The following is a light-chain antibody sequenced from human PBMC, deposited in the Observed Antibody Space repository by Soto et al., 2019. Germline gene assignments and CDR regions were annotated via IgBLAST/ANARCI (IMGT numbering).Light chain of an antibody. CDR1: SSNIGAGYD. J-gene: IGLJ1*01. V-gene: IGLV1-40*01. CDR3: QSYDSSLSGYV. Sequence: QAVVTQPPSVSVAPGQRATISCTGSSSNIGAGYDVHWYQQLPGTAPKLLIYGNSNRPSGVPDRFSGSKSGTSASLAITGLQAEDEADYYCQSYDSSLSGYVFGTGTKLTVL. CDR2: GNS.